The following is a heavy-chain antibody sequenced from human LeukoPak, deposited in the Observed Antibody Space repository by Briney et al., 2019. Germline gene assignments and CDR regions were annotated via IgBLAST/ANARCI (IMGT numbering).Heavy chain of an antibody. D-gene: IGHD3-10*01. V-gene: IGHV4-59*12. CDR3: ARLSMVRVVFDY. J-gene: IGHJ4*02. Sequence: SETLSLTCTVSGGSISSYYWSWIRQSPGKGLECIGYIHYTGSTYYNPSLTSRVTISVDTSKNQFSLKLSSVTAADTAVYYCARLSMVRVVFDYWGQGTLVTVSS. CDR1: GGSISSYY. CDR2: IHYTGST.